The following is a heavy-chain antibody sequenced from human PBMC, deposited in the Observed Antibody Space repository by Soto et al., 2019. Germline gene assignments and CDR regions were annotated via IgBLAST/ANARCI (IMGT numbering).Heavy chain of an antibody. J-gene: IGHJ4*02. CDR1: GFTFSSYG. V-gene: IGHV3-30*18. CDR2: ISYDGSNK. Sequence: GGSLRLSCAASGFTFSSYGMHCVRQAPGKGLEWVAVISYDGSNKYYADSVKGRFTISRDNSKNTLYLQMNSLRAEDTAVYYCAKESRAVAAYYFDYWGQGTLVTVSS. CDR3: AKESRAVAAYYFDY. D-gene: IGHD6-19*01.